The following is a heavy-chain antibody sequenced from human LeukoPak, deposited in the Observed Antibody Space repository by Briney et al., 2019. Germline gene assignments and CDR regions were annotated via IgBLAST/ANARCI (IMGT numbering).Heavy chain of an antibody. Sequence: ASVKVSCKASGYTFTDYYINWVRQAPGQGLEWMGWINSNNGGTKYAQKLQDRVTMTRDTSINTTYMELSGLRSDDTAVYYCARLYSSGWYSFDYWGQGTLSPSPQ. D-gene: IGHD6-19*01. J-gene: IGHJ4*02. CDR3: ARLYSSGWYSFDY. CDR1: GYTFTDYY. V-gene: IGHV1-2*02. CDR2: INSNNGGT.